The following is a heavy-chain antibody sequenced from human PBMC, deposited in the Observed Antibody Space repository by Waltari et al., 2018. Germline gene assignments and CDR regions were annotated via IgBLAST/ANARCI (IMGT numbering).Heavy chain of an antibody. CDR3: ARARMVRGVLAYFDY. CDR1: GYTFTGSY. Sequence: QVQLVQSGAEVKKPGASVKVSCKASGYTFTGSYMHWVRQAPGQGLEWMGRINPNSGGTNYAQKFQGRVTMTRDTSISTAYMELSRLRSDDTAVYYCARARMVRGVLAYFDYWGQGTLVTVSS. J-gene: IGHJ4*02. V-gene: IGHV1-2*06. CDR2: INPNSGGT. D-gene: IGHD3-10*01.